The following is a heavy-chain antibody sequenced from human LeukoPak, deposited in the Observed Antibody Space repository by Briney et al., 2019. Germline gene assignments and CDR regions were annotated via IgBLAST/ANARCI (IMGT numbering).Heavy chain of an antibody. J-gene: IGHJ4*02. Sequence: GASVKVSCKVSGYTLTELSMHWVRQAPGKGLEWMGGFDPEDGETIYAQKFQGRVTMTEDTSTDTAYMELSSLRSEDTVVYYCATSDILTGYTVDYWGQGTLVTVSS. V-gene: IGHV1-24*01. CDR3: ATSDILTGYTVDY. CDR2: FDPEDGET. D-gene: IGHD3-9*01. CDR1: GYTLTELS.